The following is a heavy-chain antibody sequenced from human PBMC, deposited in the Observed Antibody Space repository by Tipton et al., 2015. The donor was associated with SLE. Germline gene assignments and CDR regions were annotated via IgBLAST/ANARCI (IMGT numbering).Heavy chain of an antibody. CDR1: SDPISRSTYY. CDR2: MYYSGRT. D-gene: IGHD6-19*01. J-gene: IGHJ4*02. Sequence: TLSLTCTVSSDPISRSTYYWVWIRPPPGKGLEWIGTMYYSGRTYYNPSLKSRVTISVDMSKNHFSLTLNSVTAADTAMYFCAKHLSIAVGAIDHWGQGTLVTVSS. V-gene: IGHV4-39*02. CDR3: AKHLSIAVGAIDH.